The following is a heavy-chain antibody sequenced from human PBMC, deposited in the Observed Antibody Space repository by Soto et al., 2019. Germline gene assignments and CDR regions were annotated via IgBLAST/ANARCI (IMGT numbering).Heavy chain of an antibody. D-gene: IGHD7-27*01. J-gene: IGHJ5*01. CDR2: IYKSATT. Sequence: SETLSLTCSVSGDSISNLDYFWAWIRQPPGQALEYIGYIYKSATTYYNPSFESRVAISVDTSKSQFSLDVTSVTAADTAVYFCARGRYCLTGRCFPNWFDSWGQGALVTVS. CDR3: ARGRYCLTGRCFPNWFDS. V-gene: IGHV4-30-4*01. CDR1: GDSISNLDYF.